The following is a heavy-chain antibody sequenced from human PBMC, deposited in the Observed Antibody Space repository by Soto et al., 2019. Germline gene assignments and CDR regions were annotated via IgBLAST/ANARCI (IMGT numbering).Heavy chain of an antibody. CDR3: ARDRPPFLAWLSQRGWFDP. Sequence: QVQLVQSGAEVRNPGASVKVSCKASGYTFTSYGINWVRQAPGQGLEWMGWISTYNGNTNYAQKLQGRVTMTTDTATRTAYMELRSLRSDDTAVYYCARDRPPFLAWLSQRGWFDPWGQGTLVTVSS. J-gene: IGHJ5*02. CDR1: GYTFTSYG. V-gene: IGHV1-18*04. CDR2: ISTYNGNT. D-gene: IGHD3-3*01.